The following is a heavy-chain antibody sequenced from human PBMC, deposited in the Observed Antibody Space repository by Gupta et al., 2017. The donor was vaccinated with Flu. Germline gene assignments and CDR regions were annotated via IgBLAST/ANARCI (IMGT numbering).Heavy chain of an antibody. V-gene: IGHV3-30-3*01. D-gene: IGHD6-13*01. CDR3: AREGTAGSFDL. CDR2: ISYNSINK. J-gene: IGHJ4*02. Sequence: HWVRQAPGKGLEWVAVISYNSINKNYADSVKGRFTLSRDDSKSTVSLQLNSLRRDDRATYFCAREGTAGSFDLWGQGTLVTVSS.